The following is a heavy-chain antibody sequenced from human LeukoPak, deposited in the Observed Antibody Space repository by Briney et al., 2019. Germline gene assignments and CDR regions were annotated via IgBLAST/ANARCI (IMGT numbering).Heavy chain of an antibody. D-gene: IGHD3-10*01. Sequence: GGSLRLSCAASGFTFDDYAMHWVRHAPGKGLEWVSGISWNSGSIGYADSVKGRFTISRDNAKNSLYLQMNSLRAEDTALYYCAIYGSGSYSYWGQGTLVTVSS. CDR1: GFTFDDYA. CDR2: ISWNSGSI. J-gene: IGHJ4*02. V-gene: IGHV3-9*01. CDR3: AIYGSGSYSY.